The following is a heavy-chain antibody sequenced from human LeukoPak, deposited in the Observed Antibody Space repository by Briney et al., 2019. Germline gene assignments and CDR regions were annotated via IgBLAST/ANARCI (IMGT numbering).Heavy chain of an antibody. Sequence: SVKVSCKASGFTFTRYTMQWVRRARGQRLEWIGWIAVGSGNTNYAQKFQERVTITRDMSTSTAYMELSSLRSEDTAVYYCAAPGYSYAYGIDGFDIWGQGTMVTVSS. CDR3: AAPGYSYAYGIDGFDI. J-gene: IGHJ3*02. CDR2: IAVGSGNT. CDR1: GFTFTRYT. D-gene: IGHD5-18*01. V-gene: IGHV1-58*02.